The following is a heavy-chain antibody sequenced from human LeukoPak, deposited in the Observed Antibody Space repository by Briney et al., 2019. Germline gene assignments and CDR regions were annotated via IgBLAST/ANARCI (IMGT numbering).Heavy chain of an antibody. J-gene: IGHJ4*02. CDR1: GFTFLRHG. CDR3: AKGNYGEKIDY. V-gene: IGHV3-23*01. Sequence: GGSLRLSCAASGFTFLRHGMTWFRQAPGKGLEWVSGISASGGATYYADSVKGRFTISRDNSENTLYLQMNSLKAEDAALYYCAKGNYGEKIDYWGPGTLVTVSS. CDR2: ISASGGAT. D-gene: IGHD4-17*01.